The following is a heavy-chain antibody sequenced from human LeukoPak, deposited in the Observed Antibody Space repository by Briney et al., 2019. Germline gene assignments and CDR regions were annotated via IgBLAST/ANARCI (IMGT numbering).Heavy chain of an antibody. Sequence: PGGSLRLSCAASGFTFSTYAMNWVRQAPGKGLDWVSGISGSGGSTYYADSVKGRFIISRDNFKNTLYLQMNSLRAEDTAVYYCANVRYFDWYYFDYWGQGALVTVSS. V-gene: IGHV3-23*01. CDR1: GFTFSTYA. CDR3: ANVRYFDWYYFDY. J-gene: IGHJ4*02. CDR2: ISGSGGST. D-gene: IGHD3-9*01.